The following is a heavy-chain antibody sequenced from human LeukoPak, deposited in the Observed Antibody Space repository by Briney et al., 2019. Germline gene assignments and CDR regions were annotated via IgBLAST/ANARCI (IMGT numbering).Heavy chain of an antibody. D-gene: IGHD3-22*01. Sequence: ASVKVSCKASGYTFTSYDINWVRQATGQGLEWMGWMNPNSGNTGYAQKFQGRVTMTKNTSISTAYMELSSLRSEDTAVYYCARVSGYYDSSGYSYYYYVMDVWGQGTTVTVSS. CDR1: GYTFTSYD. V-gene: IGHV1-8*01. J-gene: IGHJ6*02. CDR2: MNPNSGNT. CDR3: ARVSGYYDSSGYSYYYYVMDV.